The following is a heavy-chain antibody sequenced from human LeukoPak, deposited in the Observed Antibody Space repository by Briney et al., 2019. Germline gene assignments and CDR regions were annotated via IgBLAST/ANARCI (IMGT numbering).Heavy chain of an antibody. CDR1: GGSFSGYY. D-gene: IGHD5-18*01. V-gene: IGHV4-34*01. CDR2: FNHSGSN. Sequence: PSETLSLTCAVYGGSFSGYYWTWIRQPPGKGLKGIQEFNHSGSNNYYPSLKSRVTISVDPFKNQFSLTLSSVTAAHTAVYYCARGLGYSYAERDIFDIWGQGTMATVSS. CDR3: ARGLGYSYAERDIFDI. J-gene: IGHJ3*02.